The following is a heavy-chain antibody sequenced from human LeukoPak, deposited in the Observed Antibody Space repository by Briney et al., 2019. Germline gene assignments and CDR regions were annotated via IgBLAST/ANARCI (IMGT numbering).Heavy chain of an antibody. CDR3: ANLPL. CDR1: GFTFSSYS. V-gene: IGHV3-21*01. Sequence: GGSLRLSCAASGFTFSSYSMNWVRQAPGKGLEWVSSISSSGSYTYYADSVKGRFTISRDNAKNTLYLQMNSLRPEDAAVYYCANLPLWGQGTLVTVSS. CDR2: ISSSGSYT. J-gene: IGHJ4*02.